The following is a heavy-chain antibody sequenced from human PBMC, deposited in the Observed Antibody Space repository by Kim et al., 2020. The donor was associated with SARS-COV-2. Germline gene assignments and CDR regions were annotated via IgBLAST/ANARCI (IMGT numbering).Heavy chain of an antibody. CDR3: ARTHCSSTSCYPA. D-gene: IGHD2-2*01. J-gene: IGHJ5*02. Sequence: YTPSLKSRVTIAVDTSKNQFSLKLSSVTAADTAVYYCARTHCSSTSCYPAWGQGTLVTVSS. V-gene: IGHV4-39*01.